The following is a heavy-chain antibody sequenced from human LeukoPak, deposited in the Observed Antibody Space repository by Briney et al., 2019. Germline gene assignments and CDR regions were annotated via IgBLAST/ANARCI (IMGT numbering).Heavy chain of an antibody. Sequence: ASVKVSCKASGYTFTSYGISWVRQAPGQGLEWMGWISAYNGNTNYAQKLQGRVTMTTDTSTSTAYVELRSLRSDDTAVYYSERDNSGYGDYWGQGTLVTVSS. CDR3: ERDNSGYGDY. V-gene: IGHV1-18*01. D-gene: IGHD3-22*01. J-gene: IGHJ4*02. CDR1: GYTFTSYG. CDR2: ISAYNGNT.